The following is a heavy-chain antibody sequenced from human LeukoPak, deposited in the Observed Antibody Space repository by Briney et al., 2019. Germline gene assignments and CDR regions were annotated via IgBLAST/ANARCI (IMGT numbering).Heavy chain of an antibody. Sequence: GASVKVSCKASGGTFSSYAISWVRQAPGQGLEWMGRIIPILGIANYAQKFQGRVTINADKSTSTAYMELSSLRSEDTAVYYCAREDTAMGGPNWFDPWGQGTLVTVSS. D-gene: IGHD5-18*01. V-gene: IGHV1-69*04. CDR3: AREDTAMGGPNWFDP. CDR2: IIPILGIA. CDR1: GGTFSSYA. J-gene: IGHJ5*02.